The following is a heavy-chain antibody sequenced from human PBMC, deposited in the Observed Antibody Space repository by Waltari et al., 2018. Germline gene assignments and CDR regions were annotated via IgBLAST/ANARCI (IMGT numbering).Heavy chain of an antibody. CDR2: ISYSGIT. V-gene: IGHV4-39*07. D-gene: IGHD6-13*01. J-gene: IGHJ4*02. CDR3: ARRFPYSSNWDFDY. Sequence: QLQLQESGPGLVKPSETLSLTCTVSSGSISSGNYYWGWIRQPPGKGLEWIGTISYSGITYYNPSLKSRVTISVDTSKKQFSLKLTSVTAADTAIYYCARRFPYSSNWDFDYWGQGTLVTVSS. CDR1: SGSISSGNYY.